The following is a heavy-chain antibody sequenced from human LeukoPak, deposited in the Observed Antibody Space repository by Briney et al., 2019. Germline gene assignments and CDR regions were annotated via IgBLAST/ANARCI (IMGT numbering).Heavy chain of an antibody. V-gene: IGHV3-20*03. CDR2: INWNGGRT. J-gene: IGHJ4*02. Sequence: SWVRQAPGKGLEWVSGINWNGGRTGYADSMKGRFIISRDNAKNSLYLQVNSLRAEDTALYYCARDFFYDSSGFWPFDYWGQGTLVTVSS. D-gene: IGHD3-22*01. CDR3: ARDFFYDSSGFWPFDY.